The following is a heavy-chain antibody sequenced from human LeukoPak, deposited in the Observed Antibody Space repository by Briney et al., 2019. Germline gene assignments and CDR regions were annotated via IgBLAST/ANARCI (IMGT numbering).Heavy chain of an antibody. CDR1: GYSFTSYW. J-gene: IGHJ4*02. CDR2: IYPGDSDT. D-gene: IGHD5-18*01. Sequence: GESLKISCKGSGYSFTSYWIGWVRQMPGKGLEWMGIIYPGDSDTRYSPSSQGQVTISADKSISAAYLQWSSLKASDTAMYYCARLSDTAMAVDFDYWGQGTLVTVSS. CDR3: ARLSDTAMAVDFDY. V-gene: IGHV5-51*01.